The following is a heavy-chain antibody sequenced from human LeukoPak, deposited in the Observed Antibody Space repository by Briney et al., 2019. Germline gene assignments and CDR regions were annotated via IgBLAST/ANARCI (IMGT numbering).Heavy chain of an antibody. CDR2: MNPNSGNT. J-gene: IGHJ4*02. CDR3: ARVNLLTEDLDY. D-gene: IGHD1-1*01. CDR1: GYTFTSYD. Sequence: ASVKVSCKASGYTFTSYDINWVRQATGQGLEWMGWMNPNSGNTGYAQKFQGRVTMTRDTSISTAYMELSSLRSEDTAVYYCARVNLLTEDLDYWGQGTLVTVSS. V-gene: IGHV1-8*01.